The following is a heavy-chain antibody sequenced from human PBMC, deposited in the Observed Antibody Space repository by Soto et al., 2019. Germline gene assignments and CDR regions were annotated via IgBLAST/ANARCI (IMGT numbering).Heavy chain of an antibody. J-gene: IGHJ4*01. Sequence: GGSLRLSCAASGFTFSSYAMSWVRQAPGKGLEWVSAISGSGGSTYYADSVKGRFTTSRDNSRNTLYLQMSSLGADDTAIYYCAIAMAGKWQPFDYWGHGTLVTVSS. CDR2: ISGSGGST. CDR3: AIAMAGKWQPFDY. D-gene: IGHD6-19*01. CDR1: GFTFSSYA. V-gene: IGHV3-23*01.